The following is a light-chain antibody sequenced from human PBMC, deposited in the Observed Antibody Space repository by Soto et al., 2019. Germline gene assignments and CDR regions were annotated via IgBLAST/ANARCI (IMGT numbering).Light chain of an antibody. V-gene: IGKV1-12*01. CDR2: SAT. J-gene: IGKJ4*01. CDR1: QAIRSR. Sequence: IEMTQSPSSVSASVGDRVTITCRASQAIRSRLAWYQHKPGKAPNLLIYSATTLQSRVPYRFSGSGSGTYFTLTISSLRPEDFATYYCQQVNFLPPVFGGGTSVEI. CDR3: QQVNFLPPV.